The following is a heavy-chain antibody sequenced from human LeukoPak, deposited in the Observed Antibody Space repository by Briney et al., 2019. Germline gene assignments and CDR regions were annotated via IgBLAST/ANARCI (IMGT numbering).Heavy chain of an antibody. CDR2: IYYSGST. J-gene: IGHJ4*02. CDR1: GGSISSYY. D-gene: IGHD2-15*01. V-gene: IGHV4-59*01. CDR3: ARGGIYGYCSGGSCPSDY. Sequence: SEILFLTCTVSGGSISSYYWSWIRQPPGKGLEWIGNIYYSGSTNHNPSLKSRVTMSLDTSKNQFSLKLSTVTAADTAVYYCARGGIYGYCSGGSCPSDYWGQGTLVTVSS.